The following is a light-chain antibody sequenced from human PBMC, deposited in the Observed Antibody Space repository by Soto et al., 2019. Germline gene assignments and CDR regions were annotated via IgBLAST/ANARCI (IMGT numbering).Light chain of an antibody. CDR3: QQYYGSPYT. CDR2: WAS. V-gene: IGKV4-1*01. CDR1: QSVLYTSNNGNY. Sequence: DIVLTQSPDSLAVSLGERATINCKSSQSVLYTSNNGNYLAWYQHKAGQPPKLLISWASTRESGVPDRFSGSGSGTDFTLTINSVQAEDGAVYFCQQYYGSPYTFGQGTNLEIK. J-gene: IGKJ2*01.